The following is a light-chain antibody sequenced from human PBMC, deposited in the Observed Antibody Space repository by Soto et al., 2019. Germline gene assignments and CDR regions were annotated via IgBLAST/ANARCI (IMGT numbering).Light chain of an antibody. J-gene: IGLJ3*02. V-gene: IGLV1-40*01. CDR3: QSYDSGLSGHWV. CDR2: DNT. CDR1: SSNLGAGYD. Sequence: QSVLTQPPSMSGAPGQRVTMSCTGSSSNLGAGYDVHWYQRLPGAAPKLLIYDNTHRPSGVPNRFSGSKSDTSASLAITGLQAEDEADYYCQSYDSGLSGHWVFGGGTKLTVL.